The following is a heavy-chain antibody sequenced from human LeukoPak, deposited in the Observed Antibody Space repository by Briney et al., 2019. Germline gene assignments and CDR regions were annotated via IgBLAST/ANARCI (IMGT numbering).Heavy chain of an antibody. D-gene: IGHD6-13*01. CDR3: AREGGSIAAAGYYFDY. CDR1: GFTFSDYY. V-gene: IGHV3-11*01. CDR2: ISSSGSTI. Sequence: GGSLRPSCAASGFTFSDYYMSWIRQAPGKGLEWVSYISSSGSTIYYADSVKGRFTISRDNAKNSLYLQMNSLRAEDTAVYYCAREGGSIAAAGYYFDYWGQGTLVTVSS. J-gene: IGHJ4*02.